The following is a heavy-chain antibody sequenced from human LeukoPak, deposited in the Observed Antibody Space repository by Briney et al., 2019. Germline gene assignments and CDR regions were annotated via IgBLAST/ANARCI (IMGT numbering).Heavy chain of an antibody. CDR3: ARDPGYCSSTSCYDNWFDP. D-gene: IGHD2-2*01. Sequence: ASVKVSCKASGYIFTSYYMHWVRQAPGQGLEWMGIINPSGGSTSYAQKFQGRVTMTRDTSTSTVYMELSSLRSEDTAVYYCARDPGYCSSTSCYDNWFDPWGQGTLVTVSS. CDR2: INPSGGST. J-gene: IGHJ5*02. CDR1: GYIFTSYY. V-gene: IGHV1-46*03.